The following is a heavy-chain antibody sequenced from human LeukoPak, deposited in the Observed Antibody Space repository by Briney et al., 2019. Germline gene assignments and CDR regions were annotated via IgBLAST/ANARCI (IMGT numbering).Heavy chain of an antibody. CDR3: TRDRLRGDFDL. V-gene: IGHV3-49*04. CDR2: IRSKTYGGTT. Sequence: GGSLRLSCTASGFTFGDYDMSWVRQAPGKGLEWVGFIRSKTYGGTTEYAASVKGRFTISRDDSKSIAYLQMNSLKTEDTAVYYCTRDRLRGDFDLWGQGTMVIVSS. J-gene: IGHJ3*01. D-gene: IGHD3-16*01. CDR1: GFTFGDYD.